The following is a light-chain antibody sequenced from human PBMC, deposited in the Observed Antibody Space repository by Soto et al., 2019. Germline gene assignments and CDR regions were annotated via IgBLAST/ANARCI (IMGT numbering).Light chain of an antibody. V-gene: IGKV3-11*01. J-gene: IGKJ2*01. CDR1: QSVSSF. Sequence: EVVLTQSPATLSLSPGEIATLSCRASQSVSSFLAGYQQKPGQAPRLLIYDASSRATGIPARFSGSGSGTDFPPTISSLEPEDFAVYYCQQRGNRPQGYTFGQGTKREIK. CDR3: QQRGNRPQGYT. CDR2: DAS.